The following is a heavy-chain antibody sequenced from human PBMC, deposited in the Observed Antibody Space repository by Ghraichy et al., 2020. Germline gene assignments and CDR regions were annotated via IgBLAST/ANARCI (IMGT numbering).Heavy chain of an antibody. J-gene: IGHJ5*02. Sequence: GGSLRLSCAASGFTFSDYYMSWIRQAPGKGLEWVSYISSSSSYTNYADSVKGRFTISRDNAKNSLYLQMNSLRAEDTAVYYCAREEWYCSGGSCYSNWFDPWGQGTLVTVSS. CDR1: GFTFSDYY. D-gene: IGHD2-15*01. CDR3: AREEWYCSGGSCYSNWFDP. CDR2: ISSSSSYT. V-gene: IGHV3-11*06.